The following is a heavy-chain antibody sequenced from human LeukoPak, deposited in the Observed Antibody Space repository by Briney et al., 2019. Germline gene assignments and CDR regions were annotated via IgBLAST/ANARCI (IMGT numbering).Heavy chain of an antibody. CDR1: GFTFSSYA. CDR3: AREGIVATPDY. Sequence: GGSLRLSCAASGFTFSSYAMAWVRQAPGKGLEWVAVISYDGSNKYYADSVKGRFTISRDNPKNTLYLQMNSLRAEDTAVYCCAREGIVATPDYWGQGTLVTVSS. CDR2: ISYDGSNK. J-gene: IGHJ4*02. V-gene: IGHV3-30-3*01. D-gene: IGHD5-12*01.